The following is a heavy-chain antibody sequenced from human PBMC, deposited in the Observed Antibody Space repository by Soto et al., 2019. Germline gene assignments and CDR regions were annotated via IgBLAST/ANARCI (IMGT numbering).Heavy chain of an antibody. CDR1: DFTFSRHG. CDR3: ARERTFGENNHNYMDV. V-gene: IGHV3-33*01. Sequence: QVQLVESGGGVVQPGGSLRLSCAASDFTFSRHGMHWVRQAPGKGLQWVGVIWTDGSNERYADSVKGRFTISRDNSKNTLYLQMNSLRAEDTAVYYCARERTFGENNHNYMDVWGTGITVTVSS. D-gene: IGHD3-10*01. J-gene: IGHJ6*03. CDR2: IWTDGSNE.